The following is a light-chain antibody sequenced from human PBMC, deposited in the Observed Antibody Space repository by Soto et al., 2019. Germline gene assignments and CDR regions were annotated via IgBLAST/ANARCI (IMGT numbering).Light chain of an antibody. CDR2: GAS. Sequence: EIVMTQSPATLSVSPGERATLSCRASQSVSSNLAWYQQKPGQAPRLLIYGASTRATGIPDRFSGSGSGTDFTLTISRLEPGDFAVYYCQQYANSPITFGQGTRLEIK. J-gene: IGKJ5*01. CDR1: QSVSSN. CDR3: QQYANSPIT. V-gene: IGKV3D-15*02.